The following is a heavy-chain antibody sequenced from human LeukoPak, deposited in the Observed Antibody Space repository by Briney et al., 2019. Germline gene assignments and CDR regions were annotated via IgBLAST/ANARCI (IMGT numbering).Heavy chain of an antibody. CDR1: GFTFSSFW. CDR2: FTRDGSST. V-gene: IGHV3-74*01. D-gene: IGHD3-16*01. CDR3: ARDPGYESWSPFWGGMDV. J-gene: IGHJ6*04. Sequence: RGSLRLSCAAAGFTFSSFWMHWVRQGLGKGVGWVSRFTRDGSSTTYADSVKGRFTTSRDNAKNTLYLQMDSLKDDDTAVYYCARDPGYESWSPFWGGMDVWGNGTTVIVSS.